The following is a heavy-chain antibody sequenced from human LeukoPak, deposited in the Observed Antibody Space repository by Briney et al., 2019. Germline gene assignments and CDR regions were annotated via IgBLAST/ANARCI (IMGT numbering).Heavy chain of an antibody. V-gene: IGHV1-2*06. CDR1: GYTFTGYY. CDR3: ARGDYYDSSDDAFDI. D-gene: IGHD3-22*01. CDR2: INPNSGGT. J-gene: IGHJ3*02. Sequence: ASVNVSCKASGYTFTGYYMHWVRQAPGQGLEWMGRINPNSGGTNYAQKFQGRVTMTRDTSISTAYMELSRLRSDDTAVYYCARGDYYDSSDDAFDIWGQGTMVTVSS.